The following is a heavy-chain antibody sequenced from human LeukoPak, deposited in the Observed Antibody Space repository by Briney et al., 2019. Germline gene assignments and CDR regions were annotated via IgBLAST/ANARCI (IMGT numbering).Heavy chain of an antibody. Sequence: GGSLRLSCAASGIAFRSFTMNWVRQAPGKGLEWVSSITPTSSSIFYADSVKGRFTISRDNARNSLYLQMNSLRAEDTAVYHCATVYYDSSAYGDLDSWGQGTLVTVSS. J-gene: IGHJ4*02. CDR2: ITPTSSSI. CDR3: ATVYYDSSAYGDLDS. CDR1: GIAFRSFT. D-gene: IGHD3-22*01. V-gene: IGHV3-21*01.